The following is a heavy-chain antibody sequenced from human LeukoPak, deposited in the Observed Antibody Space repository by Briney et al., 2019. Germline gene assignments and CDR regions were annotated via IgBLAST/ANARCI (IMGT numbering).Heavy chain of an antibody. CDR3: ARGRSGYQEYYYYGMDV. J-gene: IGHJ6*02. V-gene: IGHV4-34*01. CDR2: INHSGST. CDR1: GGSFSGYY. Sequence: PSETLPLTCAVYGGSFSGYYWSWIRQPPGKGLEWIGEINHSGSTNYNPSLKSRVTISVDTSKNQFSLKLSSVTAADTAVYYCARGRSGYQEYYYYGMDVWGQGTTVTVSS. D-gene: IGHD3-22*01.